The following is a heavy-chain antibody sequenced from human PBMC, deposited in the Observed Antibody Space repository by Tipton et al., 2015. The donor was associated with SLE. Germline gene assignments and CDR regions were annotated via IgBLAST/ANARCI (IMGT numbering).Heavy chain of an antibody. CDR1: GYTFTNYA. CDR2: INTNTGNP. J-gene: IGHJ6*02. Sequence: QLVQSGSELKRPGASVKVSCKASGYTFTNYAMNWVRQAPGQGLEWMGWINTNTGNPTYAQGFTGRFVFSLDTSVSTAYLQISSLKAEDTAVYYCASGSRGYYYYYGMDVWGQGTTVTVSS. D-gene: IGHD3-10*01. V-gene: IGHV7-4-1*02. CDR3: ASGSRGYYYYYGMDV.